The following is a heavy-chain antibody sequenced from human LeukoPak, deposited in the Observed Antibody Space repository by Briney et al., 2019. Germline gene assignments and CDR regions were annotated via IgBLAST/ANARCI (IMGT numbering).Heavy chain of an antibody. CDR2: MHHSGAT. CDR1: GGSFSGFY. CDR3: ARGILGYYYFDL. V-gene: IGHV4-34*01. Sequence: PSETLSLTCAVSGGSFSGFYWSWIRQPPGKGLEWIGEMHHSGATSYKPSLRRRVTISGGTSKNQFSLNLNSVTAADTAVYYCARGILGYYYFDLWGRGTLVTVSS. D-gene: IGHD2/OR15-2a*01. J-gene: IGHJ2*01.